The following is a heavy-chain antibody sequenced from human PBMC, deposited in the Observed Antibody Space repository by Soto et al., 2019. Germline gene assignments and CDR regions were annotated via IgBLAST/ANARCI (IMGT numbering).Heavy chain of an antibody. CDR2: ISYDGSNK. CDR1: GFTFSSYG. Sequence: QVQLVESGGDVVQPGRSLRLSCAASGFTFSSYGMHWVRQAPGKGLEWVAAISYDGSNKYYGDSVEGRFTISRDTSKNTLYLQMNGLRPEDTAVYYCAKVVWHGSGSATFVYWGQGTLVTVSS. D-gene: IGHD3-10*01. J-gene: IGHJ4*02. V-gene: IGHV3-30*18. CDR3: AKVVWHGSGSATFVY.